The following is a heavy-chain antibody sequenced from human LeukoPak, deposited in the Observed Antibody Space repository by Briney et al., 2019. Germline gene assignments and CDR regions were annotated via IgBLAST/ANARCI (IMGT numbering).Heavy chain of an antibody. CDR3: ARDEYSSSWYQGNWFDP. CDR2: IWYDGSNK. Sequence: GRSLRLSCAASGFTFSSYGMHWVRQAPGKGLEWVAVIWYDGSNKYYADSVKGRFTISRDNSKNTLYLQMNSLRAEDTAVYYCARDEYSSSWYQGNWFDPWGQGTLVTVSS. CDR1: GFTFSSYG. V-gene: IGHV3-33*01. J-gene: IGHJ5*02. D-gene: IGHD6-13*01.